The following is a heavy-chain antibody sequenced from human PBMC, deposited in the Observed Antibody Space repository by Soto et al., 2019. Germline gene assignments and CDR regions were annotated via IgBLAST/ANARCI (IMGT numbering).Heavy chain of an antibody. CDR2: ISGSGGST. CDR1: GFTFSSYA. D-gene: IGHD3-22*01. Sequence: GGSLRLSCAASGFTFSSYAMSWVRQAPGKGLEWVSSISGSGGSTYYADSVKGRFTTSRDNSKNTLYLQMNSLRAEDTAVYYCAKARYYDSTGYLYYFDYWGQGTLVTVSS. J-gene: IGHJ4*02. CDR3: AKARYYDSTGYLYYFDY. V-gene: IGHV3-23*01.